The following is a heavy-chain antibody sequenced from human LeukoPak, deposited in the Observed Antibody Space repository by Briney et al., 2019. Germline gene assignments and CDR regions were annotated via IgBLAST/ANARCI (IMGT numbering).Heavy chain of an antibody. CDR3: ARSHDSSGYSSHADASDI. CDR2: IYTSGST. CDR1: GGSITSGSYY. Sequence: SQTLSLTCTVSGGSITSGSYYWTWIRQPAGKGLEWIGRIYTSGSTTYNPSLKSRVIISVDTSKNQLSLKLGSVTAADTAVYYCARSHDSSGYSSHADASDIWGQGTMVTVSS. J-gene: IGHJ3*02. D-gene: IGHD3-22*01. V-gene: IGHV4-61*02.